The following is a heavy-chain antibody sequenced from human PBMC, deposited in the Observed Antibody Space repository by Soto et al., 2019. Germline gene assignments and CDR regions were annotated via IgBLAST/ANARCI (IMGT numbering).Heavy chain of an antibody. CDR2: ISSSSSYT. J-gene: IGHJ6*02. CDR1: GFTFSDYY. Sequence: PGGSLRLSCAASGFTFSDYYMSWIRQAPGKGLEWVSYISSSSSYTNYADSVKGRFTISRDNAKNSLYLQMNSLRAEDTAVYYCARDRKDTAIDYYYYGMDVWGQGTTVTVSS. D-gene: IGHD5-18*01. CDR3: ARDRKDTAIDYYYYGMDV. V-gene: IGHV3-11*06.